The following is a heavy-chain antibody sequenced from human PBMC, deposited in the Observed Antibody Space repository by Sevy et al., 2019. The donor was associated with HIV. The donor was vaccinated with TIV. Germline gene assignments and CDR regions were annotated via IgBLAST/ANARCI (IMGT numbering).Heavy chain of an antibody. Sequence: GGSLRLSCAASGFTFSSYAMSWVRQAPGKGLEWVSAISGSGGSTYYADSVKGRFTISRDNSKNTLYLQMNSLRAEDTAVYYCATDWIAAAGTYRPAEYFQHWGQRTLVTVSS. J-gene: IGHJ1*01. CDR2: ISGSGGST. CDR3: ATDWIAAAGTYRPAEYFQH. CDR1: GFTFSSYA. D-gene: IGHD6-13*01. V-gene: IGHV3-23*01.